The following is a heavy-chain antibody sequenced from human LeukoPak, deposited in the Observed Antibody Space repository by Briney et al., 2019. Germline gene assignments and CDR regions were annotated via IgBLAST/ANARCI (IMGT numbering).Heavy chain of an antibody. J-gene: IGHJ4*02. CDR1: GFSLNTYA. Sequence: GGSLRFSCAASGFSLNTYAVNSVRQAPGKGLEWVSGISVIDDTAYYADSVRGRFTSSRDRSRNTVYLQMDSLRDEDTAIYYCARGGATYGAAPYDYWGQGNLVTVSS. V-gene: IGHV3-23*01. D-gene: IGHD4/OR15-4a*01. CDR3: ARGGATYGAAPYDY. CDR2: ISVIDDTA.